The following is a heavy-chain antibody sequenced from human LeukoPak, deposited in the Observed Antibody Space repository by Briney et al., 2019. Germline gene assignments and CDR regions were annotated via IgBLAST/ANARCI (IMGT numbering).Heavy chain of an antibody. J-gene: IGHJ5*02. CDR3: ATRADWFDP. CDR1: GDSITSYY. Sequence: SETLSLTCSVSGDSITSYYWSWIRQPPGRGLEWIGYVFHSGVTNYNPSLKSRVTLLLDTSKNQFSLKLKSVTAADTAVYLCATRADWFDPWGQGTLVTVSS. CDR2: VFHSGVT. V-gene: IGHV4-59*12.